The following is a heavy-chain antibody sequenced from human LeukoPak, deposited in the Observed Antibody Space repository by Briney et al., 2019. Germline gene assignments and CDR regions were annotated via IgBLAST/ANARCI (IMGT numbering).Heavy chain of an antibody. CDR1: GFTLSTYA. V-gene: IGHV3-7*01. D-gene: IGHD1-26*01. J-gene: IGHJ6*03. Sequence: GGSLRLSCAASGFTLSTYAMSWVRQALGKGLEWVANIKQDGSEKYYVDSVKGRFTISRDNAKNSLYLQMNSLRAEDTAVYYCARESGSGSYFIYYYYYYMDVWGKGTTVTVSS. CDR2: IKQDGSEK. CDR3: ARESGSGSYFIYYYYYYMDV.